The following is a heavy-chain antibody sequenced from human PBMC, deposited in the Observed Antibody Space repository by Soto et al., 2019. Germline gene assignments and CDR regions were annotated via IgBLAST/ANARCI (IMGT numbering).Heavy chain of an antibody. J-gene: IGHJ4*02. CDR2: IYYSGST. CDR3: ARVGDTAMHEFYY. CDR1: GGSISSCDYY. V-gene: IGHV4-30-4*01. Sequence: SETLSLTCTVSGGSISSCDYYWSWIRQPPGKGLEWIGYIYYSGSTYYNPSLKSRVTISVDTSKNQFSLKLSSVTAADTAVYYCARVGDTAMHEFYYWGQGTLVTVS. D-gene: IGHD5-18*01.